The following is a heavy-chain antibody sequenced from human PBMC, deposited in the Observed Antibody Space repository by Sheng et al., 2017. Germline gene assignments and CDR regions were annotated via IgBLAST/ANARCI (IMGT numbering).Heavy chain of an antibody. Sequence: EVQLLESGGGLVQPGGSLRVSCAASGFTFNNYAMSWVRQGPGKGLEWVSGVSGSGGSTEYADPVKGRFTISRDNSKNTVYLQMNSLRAEDTAVYYCAKDWGGSQVYHFDYWGQGTLVTVSS. CDR3: AKDWGGSQVYHFDY. CDR1: GFTFNNYA. D-gene: IGHD1-26*01. V-gene: IGHV3-23*01. CDR2: VSGSGGST. J-gene: IGHJ4*02.